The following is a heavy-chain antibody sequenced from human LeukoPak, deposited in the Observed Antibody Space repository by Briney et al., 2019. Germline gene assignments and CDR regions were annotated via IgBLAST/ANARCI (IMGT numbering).Heavy chain of an antibody. D-gene: IGHD6-13*01. Sequence: SETLSLTCTVSGGSISSGGYYWSWIRQHPGKGLEWIGYIYYSGSTYYNPSLKSRVTISVDTSKNQFSLKLSSVTAADTAVYYCARQTSIAAAGHWFDPWGQGTLVTVSS. CDR1: GGSISSGGYY. CDR3: ARQTSIAAAGHWFDP. V-gene: IGHV4-31*03. CDR2: IYYSGST. J-gene: IGHJ5*02.